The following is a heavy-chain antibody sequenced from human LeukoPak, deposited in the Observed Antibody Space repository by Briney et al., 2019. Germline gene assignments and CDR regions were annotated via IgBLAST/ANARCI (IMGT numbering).Heavy chain of an antibody. D-gene: IGHD2-21*02. Sequence: GGSLRLSCAASGFTFSSYAMSWVRQAPGKGLEWVSAISGSGGSTYYADSVKGRFTISRDNSKNTLYLQMNSLRAEDTAVYYCAKILAYCGGDCYSGFDYWGQGTLVTVSS. CDR3: AKILAYCGGDCYSGFDY. J-gene: IGHJ4*02. CDR1: GFTFSSYA. V-gene: IGHV3-23*01. CDR2: ISGSGGST.